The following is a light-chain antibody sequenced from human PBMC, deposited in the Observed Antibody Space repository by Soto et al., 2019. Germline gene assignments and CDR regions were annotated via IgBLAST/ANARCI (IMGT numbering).Light chain of an antibody. CDR1: QHIRTY. J-gene: IGKJ1*01. Sequence: DIPMTQSPSSLSASVGDRVTFTCRASQHIRTYLNGYQRKPGKAPDLLIYSASSLKSGLPSRFSGSASGTDFTLTISGLQPEDFATYFCQQSFSFAWTVGEGTKVEIK. CDR2: SAS. V-gene: IGKV1-39*01. CDR3: QQSFSFAWT.